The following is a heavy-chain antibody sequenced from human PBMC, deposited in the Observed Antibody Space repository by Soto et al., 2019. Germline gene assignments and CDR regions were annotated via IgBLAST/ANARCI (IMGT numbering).Heavy chain of an antibody. CDR3: ARAPPLASIAARYSYYYMDV. CDR1: GDSVSSNSAA. D-gene: IGHD6-6*01. CDR2: TYYRSKWYN. Sequence: SQTLSLTCAISGDSVSSNSAAWNWIRQSPSRGLEWLGRTYYRSKWYNDYAVSVKSRITINPDTSKNQFSLQLNSVTPEDTAVYYCARAPPLASIAARYSYYYMDVWGTGTTVTVS. J-gene: IGHJ6*03. V-gene: IGHV6-1*01.